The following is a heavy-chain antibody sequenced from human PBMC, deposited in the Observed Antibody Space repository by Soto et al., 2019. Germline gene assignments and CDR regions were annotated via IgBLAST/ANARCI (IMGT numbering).Heavy chain of an antibody. CDR3: ARDTSQNVYSDYGMDV. CDR2: INDSGTT. J-gene: IGHJ6*02. Sequence: SETLSLTCAIYGGSFSGFYWSWIRQPPGKGLEWIGEINDSGTTNYNPSLKSRVTISADTSKTHFSLRLTSVTAAATAVYYCARDTSQNVYSDYGMDVWGQGTTVTV. CDR1: GGSFSGFY. V-gene: IGHV4-34*01.